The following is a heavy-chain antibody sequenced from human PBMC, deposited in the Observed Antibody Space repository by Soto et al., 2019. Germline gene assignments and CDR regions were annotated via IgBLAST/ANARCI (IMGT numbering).Heavy chain of an antibody. Sequence: QATGEGLEWVSSITGSGGGTTYADSVRGRFTISRDNSKNILYLHMDSLRAEDTAVCYCSTDPNRAYRGAFHNWGQGTMVT. D-gene: IGHD7-27*01. CDR2: ITGSGGGT. V-gene: IGHV3-23*01. J-gene: IGHJ3*02. CDR3: STDPNRAYRGAFHN.